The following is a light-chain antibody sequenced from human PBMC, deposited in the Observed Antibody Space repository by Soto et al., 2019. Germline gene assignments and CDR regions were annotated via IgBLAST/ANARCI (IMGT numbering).Light chain of an antibody. CDR3: NSYTSSSTWV. CDR2: EVS. CDR1: SSDVGGYNY. V-gene: IGLV2-14*01. Sequence: QSVLTQPASVSGSPGQSITISCTGTSSDVGGYNYVSWYQQHPGKAPKLMIYEVSNRPSGVSNRFSGSKSGNTASLTISGLQAADEADYYCNSYTSSSTWVFGGGTKLTVL. J-gene: IGLJ3*02.